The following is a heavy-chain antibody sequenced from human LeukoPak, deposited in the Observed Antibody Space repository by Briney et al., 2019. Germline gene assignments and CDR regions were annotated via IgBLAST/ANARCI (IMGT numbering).Heavy chain of an antibody. CDR1: GGTFSSYA. CDR2: IIPILGIA. J-gene: IGHJ4*02. V-gene: IGHV1-69*04. CDR3: ARDPDYGPYYFDY. Sequence: SVKVSCKASGGTFSSYAISWVRQAPGQGLEWMGRIIPILGIANYAQKFQGRVTITADKSTSTAYMELSSLRSEDTAVYYCARDPDYGPYYFDYWGQGTLVTVSS. D-gene: IGHD4-17*01.